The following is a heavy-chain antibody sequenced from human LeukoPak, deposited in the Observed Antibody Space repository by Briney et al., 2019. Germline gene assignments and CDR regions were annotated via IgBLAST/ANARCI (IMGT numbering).Heavy chain of an antibody. Sequence: SETLSLTCQVSGDSIRTNSYYWAWIRQHPGAGLEWIGSVFYSGSTYYTPSLKSRVYVSADPSKNSFSLKLTSVTAADTAAYYCARQAGLDILAGYWFDPWGQGTLVSVS. CDR1: GDSIRTNSYY. J-gene: IGHJ5*02. V-gene: IGHV4-39*01. D-gene: IGHD3-9*01. CDR2: VFYSGST. CDR3: ARQAGLDILAGYWFDP.